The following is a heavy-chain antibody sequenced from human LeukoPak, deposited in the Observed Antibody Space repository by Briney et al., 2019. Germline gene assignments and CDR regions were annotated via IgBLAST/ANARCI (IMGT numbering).Heavy chain of an antibody. V-gene: IGHV4-34*01. CDR1: GGSFSGYC. Sequence: PSETLSLTCAVYGGSFSGYCWSWIRQPPGKGLEWIGEINHSGSTNYNPSLKSRVTISVDTSKNQFSLKLSSVTAADTAVYYCATSGITGTPVWGQGTLVTVSS. D-gene: IGHD1-20*01. J-gene: IGHJ4*02. CDR3: ATSGITGTPV. CDR2: INHSGST.